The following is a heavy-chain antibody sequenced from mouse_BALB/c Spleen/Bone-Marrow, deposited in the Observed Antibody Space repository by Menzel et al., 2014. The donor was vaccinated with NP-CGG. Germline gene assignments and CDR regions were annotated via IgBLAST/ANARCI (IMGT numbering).Heavy chain of an antibody. CDR2: INPSTGYT. CDR1: GYTFTSYW. V-gene: IGHV1-7*01. J-gene: IGHJ2*01. Sequence: VQLQQSGAELAKPGASVKMSCMASGYTFTSYWMHWVKQRPGQGLEWIGYINPSTGYTEYNQKFKDKATLTADKSSSAAYMQLSSLKPEDSAVYDCAISRTGSCFDYWGQGTTLTVSS. D-gene: IGHD4-1*01. CDR3: AISRTGSCFDY.